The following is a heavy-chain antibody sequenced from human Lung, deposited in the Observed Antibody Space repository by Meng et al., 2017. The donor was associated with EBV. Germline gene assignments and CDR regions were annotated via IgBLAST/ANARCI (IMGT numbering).Heavy chain of an antibody. Sequence: SVPGRCEHTQPLSYARAVSGSSIGRCYYYCSRCGQHPGKDVLEMVYVYYRMFTYYNSSLKCRVTISVNASKTQFTLKLRFVTAADTAMYDCAREWCRGGSYYPDYWGQGTLVTVSS. V-gene: IGHV4-30-4*01. D-gene: IGHD2-15*01. CDR3: AREWCRGGSYYPDY. CDR1: GSSIGRCYYY. J-gene: IGHJ4*02. CDR2: VYYRMFT.